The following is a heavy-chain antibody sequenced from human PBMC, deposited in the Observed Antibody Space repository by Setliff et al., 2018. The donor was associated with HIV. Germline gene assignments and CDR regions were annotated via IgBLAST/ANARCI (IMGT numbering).Heavy chain of an antibody. D-gene: IGHD1-26*01. V-gene: IGHV1-69*13. CDR3: GVGPEKIYYYYGMDV. J-gene: IGHJ6*02. CDR1: GGTFSSYA. Sequence: GASVKVSCKASGGTFSSYAISWVRQAPGQGLEWMGGIIPIFGAATYAQKFQGRVTITADESTSTAYMELSSLRSEDPAVYYCGVGPEKIYYYYGMDVWGQGTTVTVS. CDR2: IIPIFGAA.